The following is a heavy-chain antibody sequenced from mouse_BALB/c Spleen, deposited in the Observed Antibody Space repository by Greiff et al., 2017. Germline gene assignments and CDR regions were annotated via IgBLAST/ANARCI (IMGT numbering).Heavy chain of an antibody. J-gene: IGHJ3*01. D-gene: IGHD1-1*01. CDR2: IDPSDSET. Sequence: VQLQQSGPQLVRPGASVKISCKASGYSFTSYWMHWVKQRPGQGLEWIGMIDPSDSETRLNQKFKDKATLTVDKSSSTAYMQLSSPTSEDSAVYYCARDYYGSSYFAYWGQGTLVTVSA. V-gene: IGHV1S127*01. CDR3: ARDYYGSSYFAY. CDR1: GYSFTSYW.